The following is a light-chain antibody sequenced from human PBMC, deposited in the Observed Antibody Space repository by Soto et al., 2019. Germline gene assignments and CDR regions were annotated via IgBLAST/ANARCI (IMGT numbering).Light chain of an antibody. CDR3: QQYNNWPRT. J-gene: IGKJ5*01. CDR2: GAS. Sequence: EIVMTQSPATLSVSPGERATLSCRASQSFSSNLAWYQQKPGQAPRLLIHGASTRATGVPARFSGSGSGTEFTLTISSLQSEDFAVYYCQQYNNWPRTFGQGTRLEIK. CDR1: QSFSSN. V-gene: IGKV3-15*01.